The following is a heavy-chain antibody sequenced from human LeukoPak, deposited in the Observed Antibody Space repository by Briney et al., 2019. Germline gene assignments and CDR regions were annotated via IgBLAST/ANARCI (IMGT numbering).Heavy chain of an antibody. J-gene: IGHJ5*02. Sequence: GGSLRLSCAASGFTVSSNYMSWVRQAPGKGLEWVSILYSGGSSYYADSVKGRFTISRHNSKNTLYLQMNSLRPEDTAVYYCARDGSAGWFDPWGQGTLVTVSS. V-gene: IGHV3-53*04. CDR2: LYSGGSS. CDR3: ARDGSAGWFDP. CDR1: GFTVSSNY. D-gene: IGHD6-25*01.